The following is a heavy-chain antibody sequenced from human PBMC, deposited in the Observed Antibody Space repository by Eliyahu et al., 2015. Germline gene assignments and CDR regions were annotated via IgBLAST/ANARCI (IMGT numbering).Heavy chain of an antibody. CDR2: IFSNXEK. Sequence: QVTLKESGPVLVKPTETLTLTCTVXGFSXSXXRMGVXWLRXPPGKALEWLAHIFSNXEKSYSTSLKSRLTISKDTSKSQVVLTMTNMDPVDTATYYCARTHSIAVASPDAFDIWGQGTMVTVSS. D-gene: IGHD6-19*01. J-gene: IGHJ3*02. CDR3: ARTHSIAVASPDAFDI. CDR1: GFSXSXXRMG. V-gene: IGHV2-26*01.